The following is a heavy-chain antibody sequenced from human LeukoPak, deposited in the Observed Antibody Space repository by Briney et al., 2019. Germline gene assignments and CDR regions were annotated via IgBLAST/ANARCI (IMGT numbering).Heavy chain of an antibody. J-gene: IGHJ3*02. CDR2: IPPMLGIT. CDR1: GGTFSDHV. V-gene: IGHV1-69*04. CDR3: ARGGASGGHAFDI. Sequence: ASVTVSCKASGGTFSDHVISWVRQAPGQGLEWMGRIPPMLGITNSAQKFQGRVTITADKSTSTAYTELSSLRSEDTAVYYCARGGASGGHAFDIWGQGTMVTVSP. D-gene: IGHD3-10*01.